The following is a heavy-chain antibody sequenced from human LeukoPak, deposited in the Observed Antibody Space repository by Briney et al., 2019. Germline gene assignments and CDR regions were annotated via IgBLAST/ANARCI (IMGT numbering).Heavy chain of an antibody. CDR1: GGSFSGYY. Sequence: SETLSLTCAVYGGSFSGYYWSWIRQPAGKGLEWIGRIYISGSSNYNPSLKSRVTILLDTSKNQFSLKLSYVTAADTAVYYCARDQYYYDSSGHPLGLDYWGQGTLVTVSS. CDR3: ARDQYYYDSSGHPLGLDY. D-gene: IGHD3-22*01. V-gene: IGHV4-4*07. J-gene: IGHJ4*02. CDR2: IYISGSS.